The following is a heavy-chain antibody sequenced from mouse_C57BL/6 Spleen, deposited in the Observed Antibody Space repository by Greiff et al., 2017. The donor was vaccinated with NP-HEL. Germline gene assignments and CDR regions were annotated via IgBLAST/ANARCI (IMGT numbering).Heavy chain of an antibody. Sequence: VQLQQSGAELVMPGASVKLSCKASGYTFTSYWMHWVKQRPGQGLEWIGEIDPSDSYTNYNQKFKGKSTLTVDKSSSTAYMQLSSLTSEDSAVYYCARGTIWGQSTTLTVSS. V-gene: IGHV1-69*01. CDR1: GYTFTSYW. CDR3: ARGTI. J-gene: IGHJ2*01. CDR2: IDPSDSYT. D-gene: IGHD1-1*02.